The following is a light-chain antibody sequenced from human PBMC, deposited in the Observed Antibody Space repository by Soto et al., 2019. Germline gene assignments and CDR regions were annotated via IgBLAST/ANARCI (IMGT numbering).Light chain of an antibody. CDR3: QKYNSAPRT. V-gene: IGKV1-27*01. J-gene: IGKJ1*01. Sequence: DIQMTQSPSSLSASVGDRVTITCRASQGISNYLAWDQQKPGKVPKLLIYAASTLQSGGPSRFSGSGSGKDFTLTISSLQPEDVATYYCQKYNSAPRTFGQGTKVEIK. CDR2: AAS. CDR1: QGISNY.